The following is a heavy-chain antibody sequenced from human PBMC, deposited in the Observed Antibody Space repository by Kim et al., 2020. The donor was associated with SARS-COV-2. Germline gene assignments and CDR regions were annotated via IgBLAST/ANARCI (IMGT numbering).Heavy chain of an antibody. V-gene: IGHV3-23*01. Sequence: GGSLRLSCAASGFAFSSYALTWVRQAPGKGLEWVSIIGGGGVTTYHADSVKGRFTVSRDNSKNTLFLQMNSLRVEDTAVYYCARLPGVNQGGGYGGQGTLVTVSS. CDR1: GFAFSSYA. CDR3: ARLPGVNQGGGY. J-gene: IGHJ4*02. D-gene: IGHD3-16*01. CDR2: IGGGGVTT.